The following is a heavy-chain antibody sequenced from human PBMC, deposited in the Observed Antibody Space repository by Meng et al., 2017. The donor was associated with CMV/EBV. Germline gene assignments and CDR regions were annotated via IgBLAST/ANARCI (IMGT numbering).Heavy chain of an antibody. V-gene: IGHV4-34*01. Sequence: SETLSLTCAVYGGSFSGYYWSWIRQPPGKGLKWIGEINHSGSTNYNPSLKSRVTISVDTSKNQFSLKLSSVTAADTAVYYCARDLRGYYYYYYGMDVWGQGTTVTVSS. D-gene: IGHD4-23*01. CDR2: INHSGST. J-gene: IGHJ6*02. CDR1: GGSFSGYY. CDR3: ARDLRGYYYYYYGMDV.